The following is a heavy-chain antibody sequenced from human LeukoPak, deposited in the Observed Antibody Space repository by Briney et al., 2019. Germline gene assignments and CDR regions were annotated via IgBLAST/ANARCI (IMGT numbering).Heavy chain of an antibody. J-gene: IGHJ6*02. D-gene: IGHD3-10*01. V-gene: IGHV3-23*01. Sequence: SGGSLRLSCAASGFTFSSYAMSWVRQAPGKGLEWVSAISGSGGSTYYADSVKGRFTISRDSSKNTLYLQMHSLRAEDTAVYYCAKDPYGSGSYTPRGYYYYGMDVWGQGTTVTVSS. CDR1: GFTFSSYA. CDR2: ISGSGGST. CDR3: AKDPYGSGSYTPRGYYYYGMDV.